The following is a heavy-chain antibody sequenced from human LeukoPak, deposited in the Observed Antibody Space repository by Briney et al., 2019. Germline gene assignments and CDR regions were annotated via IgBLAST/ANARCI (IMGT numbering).Heavy chain of an antibody. V-gene: IGHV3-33*01. CDR3: VVVLVPAAVWQFGG. Sequence: VGSLTLACVAYGYPFSQHGIHWVRQAPGRGMEWVAVIWPDGNKKEYADSVRGRFIVSKDNSENTLSLQMNSLRVEDTTVYYCVVVLVPAAVWQFGGWGRGTLVTISS. CDR2: IWPDGNKK. CDR1: GYPFSQHG. J-gene: IGHJ2*01. D-gene: IGHD2-2*01.